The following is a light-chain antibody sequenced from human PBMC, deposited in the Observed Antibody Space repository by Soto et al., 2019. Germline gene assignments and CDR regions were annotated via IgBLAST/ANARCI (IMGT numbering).Light chain of an antibody. V-gene: IGKV2-28*01. CDR3: MQALQTPA. Sequence: DIVMTQSPLSLPVTPGEPASISCRSSQSLLHSNGYNYLDWYLQKPGQSPQLLIYLGSNRASGAPDRFSGSGSGTDFTLKISRVEAEDVGVYYCMQALQTPAFGVETKVEIK. J-gene: IGKJ4*01. CDR1: QSLLHSNGYNY. CDR2: LGS.